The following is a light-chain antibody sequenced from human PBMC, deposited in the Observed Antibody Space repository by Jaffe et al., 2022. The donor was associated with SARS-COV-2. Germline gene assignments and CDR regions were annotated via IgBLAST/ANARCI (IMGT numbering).Light chain of an antibody. J-gene: IGLJ1*01. Sequence: SYELTQPPSVSVSPGQTASITCSGDKLGDKYACWYQQKPGQSPLLVIYQDSKRPSGIPERFSGSNSGNTATLTISGTQAMDEADYYCQAWAGGYVFGTGTKVAVL. V-gene: IGLV3-1*01. CDR3: QAWAGGYV. CDR1: KLGDKY. CDR2: QDS.